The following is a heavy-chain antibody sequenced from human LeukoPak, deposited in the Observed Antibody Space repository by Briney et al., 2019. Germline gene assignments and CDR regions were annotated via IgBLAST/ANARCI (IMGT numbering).Heavy chain of an antibody. D-gene: IGHD5-18*01. CDR2: ISGSGADT. CDR3: ARFAGPRGYSYGLGGFDY. CDR1: RFTFSKYA. V-gene: IGHV3-23*01. Sequence: GGALRLSCAAPRFTFSKYAMSRGPQAPGEGLEWGSTISGSGADTYYADSVKGRFTISRDNSKNTLYLQMNSLRAEDTAVYFCARFAGPRGYSYGLGGFDYWGQGTLVTVSS. J-gene: IGHJ4*02.